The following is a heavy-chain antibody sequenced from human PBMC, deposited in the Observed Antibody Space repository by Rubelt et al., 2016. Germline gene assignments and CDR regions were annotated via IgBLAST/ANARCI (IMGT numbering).Heavy chain of an antibody. CDR2: IKYDGSAT. CDR1: GFTLNNYW. J-gene: IGHJ4*02. D-gene: IGHD6-19*01. CDR3: VRGSSGWKGVDY. Sequence: GFTLNNYWMHWVRQAPGKGLVWVSEIKYDGSATNYADSVKGRFTISSDSAMSTLYLQMNSLRVEDTAVYYCVRGSSGWKGVDYWGQGTLVTVSS. V-gene: IGHV3-74*01.